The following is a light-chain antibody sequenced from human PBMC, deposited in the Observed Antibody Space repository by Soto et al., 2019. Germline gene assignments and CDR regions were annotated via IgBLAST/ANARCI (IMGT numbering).Light chain of an antibody. Sequence: QSALTQPPSASGSPGQSVTISCTGSSSDVGGYNYVSWYQQHPDKAPKLMIYEVTKRPSGVPDRFSGSKSGNTASLTVSGLQAEDEADYYCSSYAGTNNYVLFGGGTQLTVL. J-gene: IGLJ2*01. CDR1: SSDVGGYNY. CDR2: EVT. CDR3: SSYAGTNNYVL. V-gene: IGLV2-8*01.